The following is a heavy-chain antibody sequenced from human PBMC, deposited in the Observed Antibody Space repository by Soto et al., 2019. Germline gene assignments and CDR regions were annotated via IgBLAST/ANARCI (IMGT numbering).Heavy chain of an antibody. J-gene: IGHJ5*02. CDR1: GESVSTNTAT. V-gene: IGHV6-1*01. Sequence: SQTLSLTFDISGESVSTNTATWDWIRQSPSRGLEWLGRTYYRSKWYNDYAVSVKSRITINPDTSKNQFSLQLNSVTPEDTAVYYCARAGSGIAAAGYWFDPWGQGTLVTVSS. D-gene: IGHD6-13*01. CDR2: TYYRSKWYN. CDR3: ARAGSGIAAAGYWFDP.